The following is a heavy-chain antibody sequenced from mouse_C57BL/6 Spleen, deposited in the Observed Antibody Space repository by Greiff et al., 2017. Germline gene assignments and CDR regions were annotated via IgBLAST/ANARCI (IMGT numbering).Heavy chain of an antibody. D-gene: IGHD3-3*01. J-gene: IGHJ4*01. CDR2: IDPEDGET. V-gene: IGHV14-2*01. CDR3: ARADTYAMDD. CDR1: GFNFKDYY. Sequence: EVQLQQPGAELVKPGASVKLSCTASGFNFKDYYMHWVKQRTEQGLEWIGRIDPEDGETKYAPTFQGKATITADTSSNTAYLQLSSLTSEDTAVYYCARADTYAMDDWGQGTSVTVSS.